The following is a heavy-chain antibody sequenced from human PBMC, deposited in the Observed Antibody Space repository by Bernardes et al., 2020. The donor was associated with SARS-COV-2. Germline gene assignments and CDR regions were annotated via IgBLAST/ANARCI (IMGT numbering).Heavy chain of an antibody. CDR2: IIRIFGTA. Sequence: SVKVSCKASGDTFSSYGFSWVRQAPGQGLEWMGGIIRIFGTANYAQKFQDRVTITADKSTSTAYMELSSLRFEDTAVYYSARVRRGVVVTSYYYGLDVWGQGTTVTVSS. J-gene: IGHJ6*02. CDR3: ARVRRGVVVTSYYYGLDV. D-gene: IGHD2-21*02. V-gene: IGHV1-69*06. CDR1: GDTFSSYG.